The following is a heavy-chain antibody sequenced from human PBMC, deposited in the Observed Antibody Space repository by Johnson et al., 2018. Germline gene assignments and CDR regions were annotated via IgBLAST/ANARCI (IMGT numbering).Heavy chain of an antibody. Sequence: QVQLVESGGGVVQPGRSLRLSCAASGFTFSSYGMHWVRQAPGKGLEWVAVRSYDGSNKYYADSVKGRFTISRENAKNSLYLHMNSLRAGDTDVYYCASGNKMTDDAFDIWGQGTMVTVSS. D-gene: IGHD1/OR15-1a*01. V-gene: IGHV3-30*03. CDR3: ASGNKMTDDAFDI. CDR1: GFTFSSYG. CDR2: RSYDGSNK. J-gene: IGHJ3*02.